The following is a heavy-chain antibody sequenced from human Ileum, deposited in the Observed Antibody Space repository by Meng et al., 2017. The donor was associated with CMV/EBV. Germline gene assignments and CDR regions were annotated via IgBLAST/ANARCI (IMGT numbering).Heavy chain of an antibody. CDR3: ANNPPYTSYSSSWFEY. CDR2: IGRRDGII. D-gene: IGHD6-13*01. V-gene: IGHV3-11*04. J-gene: IGHJ4*02. Sequence: GESLKISCAASGFTSGDFYMSWIRQAPGKGLEWVSYIGRRDGIIYYADSVKGRFTISRDNSKNTLFLHMDSLRAEDTAVYYCANNPPYTSYSSSWFEYWGQGTLVTVSS. CDR1: GFTSGDFY.